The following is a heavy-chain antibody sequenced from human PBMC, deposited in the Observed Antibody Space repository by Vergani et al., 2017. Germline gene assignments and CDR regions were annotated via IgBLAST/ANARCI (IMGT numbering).Heavy chain of an antibody. D-gene: IGHD2-2*01. CDR2: IITFFGTT. V-gene: IGHV1-69*13. J-gene: IGHJ3*02. CDR1: GGPFKNSA. CDR3: ARDGGLGYWSSTSCRGGDAFDI. Sequence: QVQLVQSGAEVKKPGSSVKVSCKASGGPFKNSAFGWVRQVPGQGLEWMGRIITFFGTTDYAQKFQGRFTITADESTSTAYTELSSLRSEDTAVYYCARDGGLGYWSSTSCRGGDAFDIWGQGTMVTVSS.